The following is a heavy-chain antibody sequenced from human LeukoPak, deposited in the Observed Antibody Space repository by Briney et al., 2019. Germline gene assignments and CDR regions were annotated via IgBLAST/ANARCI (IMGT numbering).Heavy chain of an antibody. J-gene: IGHJ4*02. CDR1: GGSFSGYY. Sequence: PSETLSLTCAVYGGSFSGYYWGWIRQPPGKGLEWMGNIYHGGPTYYSPSLQSRITISVDTSKNQFYVKLRSVTAADTAVYYCARLLGSSYYSFDSWGQGTLVTVSS. V-gene: IGHV4-34*01. CDR3: ARLLGSSYYSFDS. CDR2: IYHGGPT. D-gene: IGHD3-22*01.